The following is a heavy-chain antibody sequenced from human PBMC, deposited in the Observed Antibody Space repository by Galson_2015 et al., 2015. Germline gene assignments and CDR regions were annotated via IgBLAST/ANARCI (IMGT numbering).Heavy chain of an antibody. CDR3: AKAPGYCRGGTCYWYFDY. J-gene: IGHJ4*02. V-gene: IGHV3-23*01. CDR2: ISGSGGTT. Sequence: SLRLSCAASGFTFSSYAMSWVRQAPGKGLKWVSGISGSGGTTYYADSVKGRFTISRDNSKNTLYLQMNSLSAEDTALYYCAKAPGYCRGGTCYWYFDYWGQGTLVTVSS. D-gene: IGHD2-15*01. CDR1: GFTFSSYA.